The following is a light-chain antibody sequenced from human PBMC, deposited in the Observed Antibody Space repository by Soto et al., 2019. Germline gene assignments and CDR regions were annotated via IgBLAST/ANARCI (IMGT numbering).Light chain of an antibody. V-gene: IGKV1-5*03. Sequence: DIQMTQSPAVLSASVGDRVTITCRASQSISSCLAWYQQKPGKAPNLLIYKASHLENGVPSRFSGSGSGTEFTLTISSLQPGDFAPYYCQHSNTRPRTFAQRTKVDIK. J-gene: IGKJ1*01. CDR1: QSISSC. CDR3: QHSNTRPRT. CDR2: KAS.